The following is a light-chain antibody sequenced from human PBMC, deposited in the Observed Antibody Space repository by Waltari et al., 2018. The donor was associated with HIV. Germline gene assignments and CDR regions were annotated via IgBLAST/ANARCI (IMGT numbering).Light chain of an antibody. Sequence: YELTQPPSVSVSPGQTARITCSGSELPKKYSHWFRQKPGQPPILLRYKDTERPSGISQRFSAAKSGTTVTLTINEVQAEDEADYLCQSTDRSGTWVFGGGTRLAVL. J-gene: IGLJ3*02. CDR2: KDT. V-gene: IGLV3-25*03. CDR3: QSTDRSGTWV. CDR1: ELPKKY.